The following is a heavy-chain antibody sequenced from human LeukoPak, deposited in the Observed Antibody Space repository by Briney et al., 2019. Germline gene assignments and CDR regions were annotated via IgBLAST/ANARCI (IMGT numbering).Heavy chain of an antibody. CDR2: IYYSGST. J-gene: IGHJ3*02. D-gene: IGHD4-17*01. CDR3: ASYGDPRAFDI. V-gene: IGHV4-59*01. Sequence: GSLRLSCAASGFTFSTYSMNWIRQPPGKGLEWIGYIYYSGSTNYNPSLKSRVTISVDTSKNQFSLKLSSVTAADTAVYYCASYGDPRAFDIWGQGTMVTVSS. CDR1: GFTFSTYS.